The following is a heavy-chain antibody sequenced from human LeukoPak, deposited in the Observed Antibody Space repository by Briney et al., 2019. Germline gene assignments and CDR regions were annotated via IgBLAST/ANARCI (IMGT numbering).Heavy chain of an antibody. Sequence: ASVKVSCKASGYTFTSYGISWVRQAPGQGLEWMGWISAYNGNTNYAQKLQGRVTMTTDTSTSTAYMELRSLRSDDTAVYYCARRAPRSIAAATLGPNWFDPWGQGTLVTVSS. V-gene: IGHV1-18*01. CDR1: GYTFTSYG. CDR2: ISAYNGNT. J-gene: IGHJ5*02. CDR3: ARRAPRSIAAATLGPNWFDP. D-gene: IGHD6-25*01.